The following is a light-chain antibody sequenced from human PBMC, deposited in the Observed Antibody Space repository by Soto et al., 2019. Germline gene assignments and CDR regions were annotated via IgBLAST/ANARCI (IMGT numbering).Light chain of an antibody. J-gene: IGKJ1*01. CDR2: GAS. V-gene: IGKV3-20*01. Sequence: EIVLTQSRGTLSLSPVERATLSCRASQSVSSSYLAWYQQKPGQAPRLLIYGASSRATGIPDRFSGSGSGTDFTLTISRLEPEDFAVYYCQQYDSSPKTFGQGTKVDI. CDR3: QQYDSSPKT. CDR1: QSVSSSY.